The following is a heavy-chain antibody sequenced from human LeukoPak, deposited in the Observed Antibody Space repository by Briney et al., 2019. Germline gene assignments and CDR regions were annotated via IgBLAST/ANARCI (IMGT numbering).Heavy chain of an antibody. J-gene: IGHJ4*02. Sequence: ASVKVSCKSSGYSFTSYSMHWVRQAPGQGLEWMGWISPYNSNTYYAQNLQGRVTMTTDTSTSTTYMELRSLRSDDTAVYYCARDLKRGYSSGRYSWGTGSSNDFWGQGTLVTVSS. CDR2: ISPYNSNT. V-gene: IGHV1-18*04. D-gene: IGHD6-19*01. CDR3: ARDLKRGYSSGRYSWGTGSSNDF. CDR1: GYSFTSYS.